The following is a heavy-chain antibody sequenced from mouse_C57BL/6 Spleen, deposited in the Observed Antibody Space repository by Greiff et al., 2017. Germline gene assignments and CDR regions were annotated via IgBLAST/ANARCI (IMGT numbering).Heavy chain of an antibody. Sequence: VQLQQPGAELVKPGASVKLSCKASGYTFTSYWMHWVKQRPGQGLEWIGMIPPNSGSTNYNEKFKSKATLTVDKSSSTAYMQLSSLTSEDSAVYYCARQLRLPAMDYWGQGTSVTVSS. CDR1: GYTFTSYW. J-gene: IGHJ4*01. D-gene: IGHD3-2*02. CDR2: IPPNSGST. CDR3: ARQLRLPAMDY. V-gene: IGHV1-64*01.